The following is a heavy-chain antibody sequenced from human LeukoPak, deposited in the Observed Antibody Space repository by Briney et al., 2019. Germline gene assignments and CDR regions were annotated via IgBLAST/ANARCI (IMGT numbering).Heavy chain of an antibody. Sequence: GGSLRLSCAASGFTVSNNYMSWVRQAPGKGLEWVAVISYDGSNKYYADSVKGRFTISRDNSKNTLYLQMNSLRAEDTAVYYCAKDPIDCWGQGTLVTVSS. V-gene: IGHV3-30*18. CDR2: ISYDGSNK. J-gene: IGHJ4*02. CDR3: AKDPIDC. CDR1: GFTVSNNY.